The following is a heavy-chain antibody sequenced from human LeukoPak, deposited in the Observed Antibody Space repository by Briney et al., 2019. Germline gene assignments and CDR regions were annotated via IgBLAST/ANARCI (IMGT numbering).Heavy chain of an antibody. CDR3: AKGYCSSTSCPGNY. Sequence: GGSLRLSCAASGFTFSSYAVSWVRRAPGKGLEWVSAISGSGGSTYYADSVKGRFTISRDNSKNTLYLQMNSLRAEDTAVYYCAKGYCSSTSCPGNYWGQGTLATVSS. V-gene: IGHV3-23*01. D-gene: IGHD2-2*01. CDR2: ISGSGGST. CDR1: GFTFSSYA. J-gene: IGHJ4*02.